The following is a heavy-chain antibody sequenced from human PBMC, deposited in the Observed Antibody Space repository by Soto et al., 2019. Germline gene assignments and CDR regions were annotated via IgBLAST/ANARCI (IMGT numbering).Heavy chain of an antibody. V-gene: IGHV2-5*02. CDR2: VYWDDDI. Sequence: QITLKESGPTLVKPTQILTLTCTFSGFSLSTRGVGVGRIRQPPGKALEWLALVYWDDDIWYSPSLKSRITINKDTSKNQVVLTINNMEPIDKTTYYCTTRPYGYKYYFNYWGQGTLVTVSS. CDR1: GFSLSTRGVG. J-gene: IGHJ4*02. CDR3: TTRPYGYKYYFNY. D-gene: IGHD5-18*01.